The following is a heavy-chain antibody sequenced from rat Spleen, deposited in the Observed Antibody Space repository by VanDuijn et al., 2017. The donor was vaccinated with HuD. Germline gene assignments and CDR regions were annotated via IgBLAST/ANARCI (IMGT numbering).Heavy chain of an antibody. D-gene: IGHD1-10*01. CDR1: GFSVTVHG. V-gene: IGHV2-15*01. J-gene: IGHJ2*01. CDR3: TREGYNNWGFDY. Sequence: QLQLMASGPGLVQSSQTLSLTCPVSGFSVTVHGVTWGPQPPGKGLEWMGAIWSGGGTDYDTALKSRLSISRDTAKSQVFLKMNSLQTEDTAIYFCTREGYNNWGFDYWGQGVMVTVSS. CDR2: IWSGGGT.